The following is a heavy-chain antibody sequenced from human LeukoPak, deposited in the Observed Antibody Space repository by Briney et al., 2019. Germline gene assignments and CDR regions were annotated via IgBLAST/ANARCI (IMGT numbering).Heavy chain of an antibody. Sequence: ASVKVSCKASGYTFTGYYMHWVRQAPGQGLEWMGWINPNSGGTNYAQKFQGRVTMTRDTSISTAYMELSRLRSDDTAVYYCARDWAVAATYEYSQQWGEGTLVTVSS. V-gene: IGHV1-2*02. D-gene: IGHD6-19*01. CDR3: ARDWAVAATYEYSQQ. CDR2: INPNSGGT. CDR1: GYTFTGYY. J-gene: IGHJ1*01.